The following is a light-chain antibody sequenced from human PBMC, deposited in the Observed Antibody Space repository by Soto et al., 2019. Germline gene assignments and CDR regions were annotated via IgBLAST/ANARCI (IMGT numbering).Light chain of an antibody. CDR2: GAS. CDR3: QQYGSSATWT. CDR1: QSVSSRY. Sequence: VALTQSPGTLSLSPGERATLSCMASQSVSSRYLAWYQQKLGQAPRLLIYGASSRATGIPDRFSGSGSGTDFALTISRLEAEDFAVYYCQQYGSSATWTFGPGTKVDIK. V-gene: IGKV3-20*01. J-gene: IGKJ1*01.